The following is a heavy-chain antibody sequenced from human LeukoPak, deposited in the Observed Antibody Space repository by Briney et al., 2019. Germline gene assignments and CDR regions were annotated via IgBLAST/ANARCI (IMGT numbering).Heavy chain of an antibody. V-gene: IGHV4-59*08. D-gene: IGHD3/OR15-3a*01. CDR1: GGSISGYY. Sequence: SETLSLTCTVSGGSISGYYWSWIRQPPGKGLEWIGYIYSSGSTNYNPSLKSRVTISVDTSKNQFSLKLSSVTAADTAVYYCAWTGYSDAFDIWGQGTMVTVSS. J-gene: IGHJ3*02. CDR2: IYSSGST. CDR3: AWTGYSDAFDI.